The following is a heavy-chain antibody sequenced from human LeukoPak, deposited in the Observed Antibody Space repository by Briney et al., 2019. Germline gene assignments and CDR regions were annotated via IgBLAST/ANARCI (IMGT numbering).Heavy chain of an antibody. V-gene: IGHV3-30*03. D-gene: IGHD3-10*01. CDR3: ARGERGFGDAFDL. Sequence: GISLRLLCAASGFTFTNRGMHWARQAPAKGLEEGEIAFYDGHTKYYVDSVKGGFLISRDNSLNTVYLQMNNLRADDTADYYCARGERGFGDAFDLWGPGTVVTVSS. CDR2: AFYDGHTK. J-gene: IGHJ3*01. CDR1: GFTFTNRG.